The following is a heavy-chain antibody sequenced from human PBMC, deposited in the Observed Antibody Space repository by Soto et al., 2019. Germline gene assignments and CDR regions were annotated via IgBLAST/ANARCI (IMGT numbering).Heavy chain of an antibody. CDR1: GYTFTSYY. V-gene: IGHV1-46*01. D-gene: IGHD3-22*01. J-gene: IGHJ4*02. CDR2: INPSGGST. Sequence: QVQLLQSGAEVKKPGASVKVSCKASGYTFTSYYMHWVRQAPGQGLEWMGIINPSGGSTSYAQKFQGRVTMTRDTSTSRVYMELSSLRCEDTAVYYCARDLQGGSGYSLWGQGTLVTVSS. CDR3: ARDLQGGSGYSL.